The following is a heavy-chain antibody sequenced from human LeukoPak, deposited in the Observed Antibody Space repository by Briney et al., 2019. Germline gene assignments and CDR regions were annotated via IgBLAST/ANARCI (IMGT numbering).Heavy chain of an antibody. D-gene: IGHD3-10*01. CDR1: GFTFSGYG. CDR3: AKDQQFYYGSGSYYSFDY. Sequence: PGGSLRLSCAASGFTFSGYGMHWVRQAPGKGLEWVAVISYDGSNKYYADSVKGRFTISRDNSKNTLYLQMNSLRAEDTAVYYCAKDQQFYYGSGSYYSFDYWGQGTLVTVSS. V-gene: IGHV3-30*18. J-gene: IGHJ4*02. CDR2: ISYDGSNK.